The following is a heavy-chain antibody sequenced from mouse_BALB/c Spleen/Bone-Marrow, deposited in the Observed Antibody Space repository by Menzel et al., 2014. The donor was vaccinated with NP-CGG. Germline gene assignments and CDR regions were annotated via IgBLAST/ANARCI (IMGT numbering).Heavy chain of an antibody. J-gene: IGHJ2*01. CDR2: ISSGSCTI. D-gene: IGHD4-1*01. CDR3: TRGGNWEDFDY. Sequence: DVMLVESGGGLVQPGGSRKLSCAASGFTFSGFGMHWVRQAPEKGLEWVAYISSGSCTIFYADTVKGRFTISRDNPKNTLFLQMTSLRSEDTAMYYCTRGGNWEDFDYWGQGTTLTVSS. V-gene: IGHV5-17*02. CDR1: GFTFSGFG.